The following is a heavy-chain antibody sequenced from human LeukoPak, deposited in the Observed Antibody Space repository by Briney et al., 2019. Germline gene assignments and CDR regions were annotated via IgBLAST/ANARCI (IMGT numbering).Heavy chain of an antibody. CDR3: ARGISSSWYPYFDY. Sequence: SETLSLTCTVSGDSISSYYWSWIRQPAGKGLERIGRIYTSGSTNYNPSLKSRVTMSVDTSKNQFSLNLNSVAAADTAVYYCARGISSSWYPYFDYWGQGTLVTVSS. D-gene: IGHD6-13*01. J-gene: IGHJ4*02. CDR1: GDSISSYY. V-gene: IGHV4-4*07. CDR2: IYTSGST.